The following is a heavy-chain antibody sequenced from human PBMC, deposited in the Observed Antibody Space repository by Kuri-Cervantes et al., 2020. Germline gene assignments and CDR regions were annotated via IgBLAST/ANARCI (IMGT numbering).Heavy chain of an antibody. CDR3: ARWAYDSYYYYGMDV. J-gene: IGHJ6*02. V-gene: IGHV3-30-3*01. Sequence: GESLKISCAASGFTFSNAWMSWVRQAPGKGLEWVAVISYDGSNKYYADSVKGRFTISRDNSKNTLYLQMNSLRAEDTAVYYCARWAYDSYYYYGMDVWGQGTTVTVSS. CDR1: GFTFSNAW. CDR2: ISYDGSNK. D-gene: IGHD3-22*01.